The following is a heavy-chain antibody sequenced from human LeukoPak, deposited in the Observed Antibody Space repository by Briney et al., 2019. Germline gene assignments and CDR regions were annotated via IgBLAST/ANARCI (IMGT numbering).Heavy chain of an antibody. D-gene: IGHD3-16*01. CDR3: TTFTWGANWFDP. CDR2: INHSGGT. V-gene: IGHV4-34*01. CDR1: GLRSSSSFKGCY. Sequence: SETLSLTCAVYGLRSSSSFKGCYWSWIRQPPGKGLEWIGEINHSGGTNYNPSLKSRVTMSVDMSKKQFSLKLSSVTAADTAVYYCTTFTWGANWFDPGGQGTLVTVSS. J-gene: IGHJ5*02.